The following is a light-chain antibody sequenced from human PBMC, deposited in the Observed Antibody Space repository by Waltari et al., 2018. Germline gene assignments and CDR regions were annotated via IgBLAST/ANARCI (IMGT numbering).Light chain of an antibody. CDR1: SSDVGNYNL. J-gene: IGLJ1*01. V-gene: IGLV2-23*02. Sequence: QSGLAQPASASGSPGQSITITCTGTSSDVGNYNLVSWYQQRPGKAPRLLIYEVTKLAPGTLDRLSAAKSGNTASLSISGLQAQEDEADYYCCSYVGLGTYVFGTGTKVTV. CDR2: EVT. CDR3: CSYVGLGTYV.